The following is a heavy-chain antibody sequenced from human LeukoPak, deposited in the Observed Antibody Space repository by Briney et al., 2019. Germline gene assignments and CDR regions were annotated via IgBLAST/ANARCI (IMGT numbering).Heavy chain of an antibody. CDR3: ARLTNMEKDVTPTYYMDV. D-gene: IGHD2-8*01. V-gene: IGHV4-59*01. J-gene: IGHJ6*03. CDR2: IYYSGST. CDR1: GGSISSYY. Sequence: SETLSLTCPVSGGSISSYYWSWIRQPPGKGLEWIGYIYYSGSTNYNPSLKSRVTISVDTSKSQFSLKLSSVTAADTAVYYCARLTNMEKDVTPTYYMDVWGKGTTVTVSS.